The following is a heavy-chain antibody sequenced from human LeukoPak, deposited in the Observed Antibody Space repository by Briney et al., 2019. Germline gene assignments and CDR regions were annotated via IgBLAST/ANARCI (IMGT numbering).Heavy chain of an antibody. Sequence: GGSLRLSCAASGFTVSSNYMSCVRQAPGKGLGWVSVIYSGGSTYYADSVKGRFTISRDNSKNTLDLQMNSLRAEDTAVYYCARDLAAAGTPYYFDYWGQGTLVTVSS. CDR3: ARDLAAAGTPYYFDY. CDR2: IYSGGST. J-gene: IGHJ4*02. CDR1: GFTVSSNY. D-gene: IGHD6-13*01. V-gene: IGHV3-53*01.